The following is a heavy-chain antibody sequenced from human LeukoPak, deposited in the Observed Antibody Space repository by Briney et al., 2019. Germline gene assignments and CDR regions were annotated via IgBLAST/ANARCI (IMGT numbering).Heavy chain of an antibody. V-gene: IGHV4-34*01. J-gene: IGHJ4*02. CDR2: INHSGST. CDR1: GGSFSGYY. D-gene: IGHD3-22*01. CDR3: ARGGYDSSGFRFDY. Sequence: SETLSLTCAVYGGSFSGYYWSWIRQPPGKGLEWIGEINHSGSTNYNPSLKSRVTISVDTSKNQFSLKLSSVTAADTAVYCCARGGYDSSGFRFDYWGQGTLVTVSS.